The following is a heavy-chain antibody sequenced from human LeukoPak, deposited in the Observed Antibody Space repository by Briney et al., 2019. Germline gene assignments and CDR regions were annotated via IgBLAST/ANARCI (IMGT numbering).Heavy chain of an antibody. D-gene: IGHD3-10*01. V-gene: IGHV3-11*01. Sequence: GGSLRLSCTASGFIFTDYYMSWIRQAPGKGLEWISYISTSGSTIYYADSVKGRFTISRDNSKNSLSLQMNSLRAEDTAVYYCASSRYGSGSSPQLYYYYGMDVWGQGTTVTVSS. J-gene: IGHJ6*02. CDR3: ASSRYGSGSSPQLYYYYGMDV. CDR2: ISTSGSTI. CDR1: GFIFTDYY.